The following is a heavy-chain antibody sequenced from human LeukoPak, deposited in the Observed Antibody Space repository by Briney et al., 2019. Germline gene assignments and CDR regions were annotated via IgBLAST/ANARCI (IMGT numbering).Heavy chain of an antibody. J-gene: IGHJ5*02. CDR3: ARDDHYGDYPNWFDP. CDR1: GGSISSYY. CDR2: IYTSGST. V-gene: IGHV4-4*07. D-gene: IGHD4-17*01. Sequence: SETLSLTWTVSGGSISSYYWSWIRQPAGKGLEWIGRIYTSGSTNYNPSLKSRVTMSVDTSKNQFSLKLSSVTAADTAVYYCARDDHYGDYPNWFDPWGQGTLVTVSS.